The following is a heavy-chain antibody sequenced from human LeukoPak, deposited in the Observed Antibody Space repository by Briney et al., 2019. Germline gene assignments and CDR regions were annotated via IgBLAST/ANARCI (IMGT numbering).Heavy chain of an antibody. CDR1: GFTFSSYS. CDR2: IGHTGSIT. J-gene: IGHJ1*01. CDR3: VRDGAVVTSGSHPWRYFQH. Sequence: HSGGSLRLSCAGSGFTFSSYSMNWVRHAPGKGLEWVSYIGHTGSITDYADSVKGRFTISRDNAKNSLYLQMNTLRAEDTAVYYCVRDGAVVTSGSHPWRYFQHWGQGTLVTVSS. V-gene: IGHV3-48*01. D-gene: IGHD3-10*01.